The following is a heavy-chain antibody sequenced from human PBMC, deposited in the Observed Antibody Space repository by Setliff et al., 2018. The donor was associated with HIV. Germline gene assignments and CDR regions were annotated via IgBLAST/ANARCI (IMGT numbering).Heavy chain of an antibody. CDR1: GGSISSGGYY. CDR2: IYYSGST. J-gene: IGHJ5*02. CDR3: ARAPTGGGWFDP. V-gene: IGHV4-31*03. Sequence: NPSETLSLTCTVSGGSISSGGYYWSWIRQYPGKGLEWIGYIYYSGSTYYNPSLKSRVTISVGTSKDQFSLKLTSVTAADTAVYYCARAPTGGGWFDPWGQGTLVTVSS. D-gene: IGHD7-27*01.